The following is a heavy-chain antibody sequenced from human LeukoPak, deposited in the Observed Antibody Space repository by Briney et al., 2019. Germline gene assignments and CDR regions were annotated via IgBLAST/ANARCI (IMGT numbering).Heavy chain of an antibody. Sequence: SSVKVSCQASRGTLRSYAISWVRQAPGQGLEWMGGIIPIFGTANYAQKFQGRVTITADESTSTAYMELSSLRSEDTAVYYCAREGAGGGFDYWGQGTLVTVSS. D-gene: IGHD2-8*02. CDR3: AREGAGGGFDY. CDR1: RGTLRSYA. J-gene: IGHJ4*02. CDR2: IIPIFGTA. V-gene: IGHV1-69*13.